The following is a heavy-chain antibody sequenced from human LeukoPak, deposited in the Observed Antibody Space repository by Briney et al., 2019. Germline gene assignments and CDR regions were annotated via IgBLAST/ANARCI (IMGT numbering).Heavy chain of an antibody. CDR2: ISAYNGNI. CDR1: GYTFTIFG. J-gene: IGHJ4*02. V-gene: IGHV1-18*01. Sequence: ATVKVSCKASGYTFTIFGISWVPQAPRQGLECMGWISAYNGNIKYAQKLHGRVTMTTDTSTSTAYLELRSMTSDATAVFYCVRDLGDVPASFFDYWGQGTLVTVSS. D-gene: IGHD2-2*01. CDR3: VRDLGDVPASFFDY.